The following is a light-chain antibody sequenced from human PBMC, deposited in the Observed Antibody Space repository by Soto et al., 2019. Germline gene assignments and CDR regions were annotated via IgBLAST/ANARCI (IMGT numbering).Light chain of an antibody. CDR3: GTWDSSLSAGQ. Sequence: QSVLTQPPSVSAAPGQKVTISCSGSSSNIGNNYVSWYQQRPGTAPKLLIYDDNKRPSGIPDRFSGSKSGTSATLGITGLQNGDEADYYCGTWDSSLSAGQIGGGTKLTVL. CDR1: SSNIGNNY. V-gene: IGLV1-51*01. J-gene: IGLJ2*01. CDR2: DDN.